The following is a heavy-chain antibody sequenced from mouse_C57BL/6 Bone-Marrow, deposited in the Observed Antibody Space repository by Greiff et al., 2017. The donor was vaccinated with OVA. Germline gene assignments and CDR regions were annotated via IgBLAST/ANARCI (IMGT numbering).Heavy chain of an antibody. Sequence: EVMLVESGGGLVQPGGSLKLSCAASGFTFSDYYMYWVRQTPEKRLEWVAYISNGGGSTYYPDTVKGRFTISRDNAKNTLYLQMSRLKSEDTAMYYCARRGNYVLYYYAMDYWGQGTSVTVSS. CDR2: ISNGGGST. J-gene: IGHJ4*01. D-gene: IGHD2-1*01. V-gene: IGHV5-12*01. CDR1: GFTFSDYY. CDR3: ARRGNYVLYYYAMDY.